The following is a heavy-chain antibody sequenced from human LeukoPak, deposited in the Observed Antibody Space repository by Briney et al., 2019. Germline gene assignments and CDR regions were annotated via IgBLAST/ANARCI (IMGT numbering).Heavy chain of an antibody. Sequence: GGSLRLSCAASGFTFSSYAMHWVRQAPGKGLEYVSGISTNGGSTYYADSVKGRFTISRDNSKNTLFLQMNSLRAEDTAVYYCAKEWITMVRGAGTHIWGQGTLVTVSS. CDR3: AKEWITMVRGAGTHI. D-gene: IGHD3-10*01. V-gene: IGHV3-64*02. CDR2: ISTNGGST. J-gene: IGHJ4*02. CDR1: GFTFSSYA.